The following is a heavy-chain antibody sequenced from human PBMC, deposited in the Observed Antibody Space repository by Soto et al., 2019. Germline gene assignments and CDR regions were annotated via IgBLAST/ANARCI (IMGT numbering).Heavy chain of an antibody. V-gene: IGHV4-59*01. CDR1: GGSISSYY. J-gene: IGHJ3*02. Sequence: SETLSLTCTVSGGSISSYYWSWIRQPPGKGLEWIGYIYYSGSTNYNPSLKSRVTISVDTSKNQFSLKLSSVTAADTAVYYCARENIVVVVAATAFRAFDIWGQGTMVTVPS. CDR2: IYYSGST. CDR3: ARENIVVVVAATAFRAFDI. D-gene: IGHD2-15*01.